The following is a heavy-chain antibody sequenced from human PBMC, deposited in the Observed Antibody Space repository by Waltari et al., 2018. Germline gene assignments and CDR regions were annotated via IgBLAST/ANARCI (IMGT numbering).Heavy chain of an antibody. CDR2: IYGESGTT. CDR3: AKSHGYFYDSGYYPLDS. J-gene: IGHJ4*02. V-gene: IGHV4-38-2*01. Sequence: QVHLQESGPAVVKPSETLSPTFAVSGCSIQGGYGWNWIRQAPGKGLEWIGNIYGESGTTYYHPSLNSRVTISKDTSKNQFSLKLRSVTAADTAVYFCAKSHGYFYDSGYYPLDSWGQGVLVPVSS. D-gene: IGHD3-22*01. CDR1: GCSIQGGYG.